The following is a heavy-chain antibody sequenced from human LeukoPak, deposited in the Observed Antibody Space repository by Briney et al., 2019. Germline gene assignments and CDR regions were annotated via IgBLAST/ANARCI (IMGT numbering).Heavy chain of an antibody. D-gene: IGHD6-13*01. CDR2: IYYSGST. V-gene: IGHV4-39*01. Sequence: SETLSLTCTVSGGSISSSSYYWGWIRQPPGKGLEWIGSIYYSGSTYYNPSLKSRVTISVDTSKNQFSLKLSSVTAADTAVYYCARGGIARQNWFDPWGQGTLVTVPS. CDR3: ARGGIARQNWFDP. CDR1: GGSISSSSYY. J-gene: IGHJ5*02.